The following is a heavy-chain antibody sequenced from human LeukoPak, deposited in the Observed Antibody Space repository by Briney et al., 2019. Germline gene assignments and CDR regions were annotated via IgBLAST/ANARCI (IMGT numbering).Heavy chain of an antibody. V-gene: IGHV4-61*02. J-gene: IGHJ6*03. CDR1: GGSISSGSYY. CDR2: IYTSGST. CDR3: ARGRVDSSDYCSSTSCYYYYYYYMDV. Sequence: SETLSLTCTVSGGSISSGSYYWSWIRQPAGKGLEWIGRIYTSGSTNHNPSLKSRVTISVDTSKNQFSLKLSSVTAADTAVYYCARGRVDSSDYCSSTSCYYYYYYYMDVWGKGTTVTVSS. D-gene: IGHD2-2*01.